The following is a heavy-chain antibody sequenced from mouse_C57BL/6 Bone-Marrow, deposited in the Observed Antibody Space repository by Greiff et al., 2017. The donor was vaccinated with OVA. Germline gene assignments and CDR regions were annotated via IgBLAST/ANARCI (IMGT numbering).Heavy chain of an antibody. CDR3: AREILEDY. Sequence: VQLQQSGPELVKPGASVKISCKASGYAFSSSWMNWVKQRPGKGLEWIGRIYPGDGDTNYNGKFKGKATLTADKSSSTAYMQLSSLTSEDSAVYYCAREILEDYWGQGTSVTVSS. D-gene: IGHD1-1*01. CDR1: GYAFSSSW. V-gene: IGHV1-82*01. J-gene: IGHJ4*01. CDR2: IYPGDGDT.